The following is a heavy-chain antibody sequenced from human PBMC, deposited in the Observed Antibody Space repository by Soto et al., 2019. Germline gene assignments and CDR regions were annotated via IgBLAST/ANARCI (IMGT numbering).Heavy chain of an antibody. J-gene: IGHJ4*02. CDR3: ARERGYCGPLDY. V-gene: IGHV3-30-3*01. CDR1: GFTFSTYT. D-gene: IGHD3-10*01. CDR2: VSSDGAHE. Sequence: GGSLRLSCAASGFTFSTYTIHWVRLAPGRGLEWVAAVSSDGAHEHYADSVKGRFTISRDNSKNTLYLQVDSLRADDTAVYYCARERGYCGPLDYWGQGTLVTVSS.